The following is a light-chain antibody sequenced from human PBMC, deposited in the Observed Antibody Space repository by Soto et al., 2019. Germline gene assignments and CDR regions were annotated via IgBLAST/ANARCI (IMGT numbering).Light chain of an antibody. J-gene: IGLJ2*01. V-gene: IGLV2-14*02. CDR1: SSNVGSYDL. CDR2: EVT. CDR3: SSYAGSNNLL. Sequence: QSALTQPASVSGSPGQSITISCTGTSSNVGSYDLVSWYQQHPGKAPKLLIYEVTKRPSGVSNRFSGSKSGNTASLTVSGLQPEDEADYYCSSYAGSNNLLFGGGTKLTVL.